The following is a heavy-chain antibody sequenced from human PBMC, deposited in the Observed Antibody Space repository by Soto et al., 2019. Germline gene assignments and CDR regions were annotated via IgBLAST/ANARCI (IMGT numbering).Heavy chain of an antibody. V-gene: IGHV3-53*01. CDR3: ARDGRDGFRLDY. D-gene: IGHD1-1*01. J-gene: IGHJ4*02. CDR2: MYSGSST. Sequence: EVQLVESGGGLIQPGGSLRLSCAASGFSVSSHHMSWVRQAPGKGLEWVSVMYSGSSTYYADPVKGRCTISRDNSKNMVYLQMGNLRADDTAVYYCARDGRDGFRLDYWGQGTLVTVSS. CDR1: GFSVSSHH.